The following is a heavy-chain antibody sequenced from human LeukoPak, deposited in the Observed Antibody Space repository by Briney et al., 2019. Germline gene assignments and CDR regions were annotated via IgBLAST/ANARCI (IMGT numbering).Heavy chain of an antibody. CDR3: ASEELLGFDY. D-gene: IGHD1-26*01. V-gene: IGHV3-21*01. Sequence: GGSLRLSCAASGFTFSSYSMNWVRRAPGKGLEWVSSISSSSSYIYYADSVKGRFTISRDNAKNSLYLQMNSLRAEDTAVYYCASEELLGFDYWGQGTLVTVSS. CDR1: GFTFSSYS. J-gene: IGHJ4*02. CDR2: ISSSSSYI.